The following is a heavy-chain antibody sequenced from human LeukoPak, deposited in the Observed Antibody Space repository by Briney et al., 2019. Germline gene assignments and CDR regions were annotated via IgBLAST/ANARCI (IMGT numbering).Heavy chain of an antibody. CDR1: GFTFDDYG. Sequence: GGSLRLSCAASGFTFDDYGRSWFRQAPGKGLEWVSGINCNGGSTGCADSVKGRFTISRDNAKNSLYLQMTSLRAEDTALYYCARALDGTYYYDSSGYYPYFDYWGQGTLVTVSS. J-gene: IGHJ4*02. CDR3: ARALDGTYYYDSSGYYPYFDY. V-gene: IGHV3-20*04. CDR2: INCNGGST. D-gene: IGHD3-22*01.